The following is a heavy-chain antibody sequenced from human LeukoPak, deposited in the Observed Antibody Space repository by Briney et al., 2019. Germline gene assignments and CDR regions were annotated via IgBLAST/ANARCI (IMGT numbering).Heavy chain of an antibody. CDR2: ISSSRSTI. D-gene: IGHD5-12*01. CDR3: AIVATYYYYAMDV. V-gene: IGHV3-48*03. Sequence: GGSLRLSCVASGFTFSSYDMSWVRQAPGKGLEWVSYISSSRSTIDYADSVKGRFTISRDNARNSLYLQMNSLRAEDTAVYYCAIVATYYYYAMDVWGQGTTVTVSS. J-gene: IGHJ6*02. CDR1: GFTFSSYD.